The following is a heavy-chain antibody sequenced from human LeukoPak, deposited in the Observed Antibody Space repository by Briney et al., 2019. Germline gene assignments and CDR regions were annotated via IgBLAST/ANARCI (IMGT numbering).Heavy chain of an antibody. Sequence: GGSLRLFCAASGFTFSSYSMNWVRRAPGRGVEWVSYISNSSSTIYYADSVKGRFTISRDNAKNSLYLQMNSLRAEDTAVYYCARVDCSSTSCYTGDYYYYYYMDVWGKGTTVTVSS. CDR1: GFTFSSYS. CDR2: ISNSSSTI. CDR3: ARVDCSSTSCYTGDYYYYYYMDV. J-gene: IGHJ6*03. D-gene: IGHD2-2*02. V-gene: IGHV3-48*01.